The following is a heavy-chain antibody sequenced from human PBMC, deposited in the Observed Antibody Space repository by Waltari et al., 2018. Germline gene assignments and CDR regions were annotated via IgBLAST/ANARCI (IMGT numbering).Heavy chain of an antibody. J-gene: IGHJ4*02. Sequence: QVQLQESGPGLVKPSETLSLTCTVSGGSISSSTYYWGWIRQPPGKGLELIGTVFYTGSTHYSPSLKSRVTISVDTSKNQFSLNVSSVTAADTAVFYCARCITARPNYFDSWGQGTLVTVSS. D-gene: IGHD6-6*01. V-gene: IGHV4-39*01. CDR1: GGSISSSTYY. CDR2: VFYTGST. CDR3: ARCITARPNYFDS.